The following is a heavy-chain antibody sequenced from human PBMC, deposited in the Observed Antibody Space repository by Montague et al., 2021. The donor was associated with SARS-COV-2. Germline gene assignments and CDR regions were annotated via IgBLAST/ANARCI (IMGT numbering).Heavy chain of an antibody. CDR3: ARSSGSSYPGRFDS. D-gene: IGHD1-26*01. J-gene: IGHJ4*02. CDR2: VYTSGNT. Sequence: TLSLTCTVSGGSVATGEYFWNWLRQPAGKGLEWIGRVYTSGNTTSTPTLNSPLTISLDTSQNRISLNLSSVTATDTAVYYCARSSGSSYPGRFDSWGQGTLVTVSS. V-gene: IGHV4-61*02. CDR1: GGSVATGEYF.